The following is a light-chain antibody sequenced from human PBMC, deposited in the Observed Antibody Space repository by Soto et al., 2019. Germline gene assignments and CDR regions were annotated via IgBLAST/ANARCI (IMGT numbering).Light chain of an antibody. CDR2: EDT. CDR3: SSYAGSSTYVV. CDR1: SSGVGSYNL. V-gene: IGLV2-23*01. J-gene: IGLJ2*01. Sequence: QSALTQPASVSGSPGQSITLSCTGTSSGVGSYNLVSWFQQHPGKAPKLMISEDTKRPSGVSKRFSDSKSGNTASLTIYGLQAEDEADYYCSSYAGSSTYVVFGGGTKLTVL.